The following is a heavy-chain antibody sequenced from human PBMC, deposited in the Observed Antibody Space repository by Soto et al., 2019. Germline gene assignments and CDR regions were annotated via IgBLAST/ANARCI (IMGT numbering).Heavy chain of an antibody. CDR2: INHSGST. D-gene: IGHD4-17*01. J-gene: IGHJ6*02. V-gene: IGHV4-34*01. Sequence: SETLSLTCAVYGGSFSGYYWSWIRQPPGKGLEWIGEINHSGSTNYNPSLKSRVTISVDTSKNQFSLKLSSVTAADTAVYYCAGSAVDDGYYYGMDVWGQGTTVTVSS. CDR3: AGSAVDDGYYYGMDV. CDR1: GGSFSGYY.